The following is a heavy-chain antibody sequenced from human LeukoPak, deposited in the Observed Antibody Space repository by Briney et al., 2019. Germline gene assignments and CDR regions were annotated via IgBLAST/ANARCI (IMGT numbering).Heavy chain of an antibody. V-gene: IGHV3-66*01. Sequence: GGSLRLSCAASGFTFDDYGMSWVRQAPGKGLEWVSVIYSGGSTYYADSVKGRFTISRDNSKNTLYLQMNSLRAEDTAVYYCASTSKLQEAWGQGTLVTVSS. J-gene: IGHJ4*02. CDR2: IYSGGST. D-gene: IGHD1-7*01. CDR3: ASTSKLQEA. CDR1: GFTFDDYG.